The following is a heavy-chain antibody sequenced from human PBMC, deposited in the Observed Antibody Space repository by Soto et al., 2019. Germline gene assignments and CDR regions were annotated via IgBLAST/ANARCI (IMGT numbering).Heavy chain of an antibody. V-gene: IGHV4-31*03. CDR3: ARGREVPYYYYYGLDV. CDR1: GGSITTGGHY. Sequence: PSETLSLTCTVSGGSITTGGHYWSWIRQLPGKGLEWIGYVYYRASSYYNPTLKSRVGISIDASKNQFSLKLNSVTAADTAVYFCARGREVPYYYYYGLDVWGQGTTVTLSS. CDR2: VYYRASS. J-gene: IGHJ6*02.